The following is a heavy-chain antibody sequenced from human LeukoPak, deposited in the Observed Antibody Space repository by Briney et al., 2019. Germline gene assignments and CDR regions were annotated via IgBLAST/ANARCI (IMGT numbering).Heavy chain of an antibody. Sequence: PSETLSLTCAVYGGSFSGYYWSWIRQPPGKGLEWIGEINHSGSTNYNSSLKSRVTISVDTSKNQFSLKLSSVTAADTAVYYCARGLRTPIAAAGTFFDYWGQGTLVTVSS. CDR2: INHSGST. CDR3: ARGLRTPIAAAGTFFDY. J-gene: IGHJ4*02. CDR1: GGSFSGYY. V-gene: IGHV4-34*01. D-gene: IGHD6-13*01.